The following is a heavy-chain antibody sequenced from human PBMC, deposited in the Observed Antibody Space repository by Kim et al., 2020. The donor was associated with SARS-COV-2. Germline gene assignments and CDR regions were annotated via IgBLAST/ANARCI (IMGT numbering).Heavy chain of an antibody. D-gene: IGHD4-17*01. V-gene: IGHV4-34*01. CDR2: INHSGST. J-gene: IGHJ5*02. CDR3: ARGTTVTRGWFDP. CDR1: GGSFSGYY. Sequence: SETLSLTCAVYGGSFSGYYWSWIRQPPGKGLEWIGEINHSGSTNYNPSLKSRVTISVDTSKNQFSLKLSSVTAADTAVCYCARGTTVTRGWFDPWGQGTLVTVSS.